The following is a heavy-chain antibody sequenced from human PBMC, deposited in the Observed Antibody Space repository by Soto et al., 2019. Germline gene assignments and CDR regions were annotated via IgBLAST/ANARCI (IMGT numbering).Heavy chain of an antibody. V-gene: IGHV4-31*03. Sequence: TSETLSLTCTVSGGSISSGGYYWSWIRQHPGKGLEWIGYIYYSGSTYYNPSLKSRVTISVDTSKNQFSLKLSSVTAADTAVYYCARDLQYSRLCYGMDVWGRGTTDTVSS. CDR1: GGSISSGGYY. CDR3: ARDLQYSRLCYGMDV. J-gene: IGHJ6*01. D-gene: IGHD6-13*01. CDR2: IYYSGST.